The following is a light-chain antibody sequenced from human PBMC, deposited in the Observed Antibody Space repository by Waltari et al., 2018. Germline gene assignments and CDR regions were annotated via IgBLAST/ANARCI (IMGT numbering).Light chain of an antibody. V-gene: IGKV1-5*03. CDR2: KAS. CDR1: QSITNW. J-gene: IGKJ1*01. CDR3: QQYDNYWT. Sequence: DIQMTQSPSTLSASVGDRVTITCRASQSITNWLAWYQQKPGKAPKLLIYKASNLESGVPSRFSGSGSGTEFTLTISSLQPDDFATYDCQQYDNYWTFGQGTKVEIK.